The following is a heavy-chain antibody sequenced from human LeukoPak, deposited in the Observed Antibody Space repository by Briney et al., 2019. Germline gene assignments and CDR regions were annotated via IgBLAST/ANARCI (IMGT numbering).Heavy chain of an antibody. CDR2: INHSGST. CDR1: GGSFSGYY. V-gene: IGHV4-34*01. Sequence: SETLSLTCAVYGGSFSGYYWSWIRQPPGKGLEWIGEINHSGSTNYNPSLKSRVTISIDTSKNQFSLKLSSVTAADTAVYYCASPYCTNGVCYGYFDYWGQGTLVTVSS. CDR3: ASPYCTNGVCYGYFDY. J-gene: IGHJ4*02. D-gene: IGHD2-8*01.